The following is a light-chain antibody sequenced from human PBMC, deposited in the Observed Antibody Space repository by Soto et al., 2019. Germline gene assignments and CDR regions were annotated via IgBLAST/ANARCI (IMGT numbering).Light chain of an antibody. J-gene: IGKJ4*01. V-gene: IGKV3-15*01. Sequence: IVMTQSPATLSVSPGERATLSCRASQTVSSNSAWYQQKPGQAPRLLIYGASTRATGIPARFSGSGSGTEFTLTISSLQSEDFAVYYCQQYNNWPLTFGGGTKVDIK. CDR1: QTVSSN. CDR3: QQYNNWPLT. CDR2: GAS.